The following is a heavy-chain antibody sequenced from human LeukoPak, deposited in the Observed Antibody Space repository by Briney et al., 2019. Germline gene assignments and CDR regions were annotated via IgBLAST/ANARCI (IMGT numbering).Heavy chain of an antibody. CDR2: MNPNNGGT. D-gene: IGHD6-19*01. V-gene: IGHV1-8*01. CDR1: GYTFTSNH. J-gene: IGHJ4*02. Sequence: ASVKVSCKASGYTFTSNHINWVRQATGQGPEWMAWMNPNNGGTGCAQKFQGRVTMTRDSSISTAYLELTSLRSEDTAVYYCARVGPYSSGYFDWGQGTPVTVSS. CDR3: ARVGPYSSGYFD.